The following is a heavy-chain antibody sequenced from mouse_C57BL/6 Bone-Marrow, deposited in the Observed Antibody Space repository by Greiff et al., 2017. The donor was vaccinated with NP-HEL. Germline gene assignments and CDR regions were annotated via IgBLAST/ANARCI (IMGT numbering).Heavy chain of an antibody. D-gene: IGHD3-2*02. V-gene: IGHV3-6*01. CDR2: ISYDGSN. CDR3: ARVGYGDY. Sequence: ESGPGLVKPSQSLSLTCSVTGYSITSGYYWNWIRQFPGNKLEWMGYISYDGSNNYNPSLKNRISITRDTSKNQFFLKLNSVTTEDTATYYCARVGYGDYWGQGTTLTVSS. J-gene: IGHJ2*01. CDR1: GYSITSGYY.